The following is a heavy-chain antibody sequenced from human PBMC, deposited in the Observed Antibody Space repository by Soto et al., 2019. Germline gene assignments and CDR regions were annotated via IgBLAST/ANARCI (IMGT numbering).Heavy chain of an antibody. D-gene: IGHD6-13*01. CDR3: ARHWPQQPLDP. Sequence: ASVKVSCKASGYTFTENQIHWLRRAPGQRLQWLGRIDPKSGDTTFAPTFQGRVTMTRDTSTNTAYLELTRLTSDDTAIYYCARHWPQQPLDPWGQGTLVTVSS. V-gene: IGHV1-2*02. CDR1: GYTFTENQ. CDR2: IDPKSGDT. J-gene: IGHJ5*02.